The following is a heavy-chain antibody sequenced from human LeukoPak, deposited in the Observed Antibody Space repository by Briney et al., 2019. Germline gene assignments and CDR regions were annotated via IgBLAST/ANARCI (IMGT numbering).Heavy chain of an antibody. J-gene: IGHJ5*02. Sequence: SETLSLTCAVYGGSFSGYYWSWIRQPPGKGLEWIGEINHSGSTNYNPSPKSRVTISVDTSKNQFSLKLSSVTAADTAVYYCARLGYGYYYGSGSRRNWFDPWGQGTLVTVSS. CDR1: GGSFSGYY. D-gene: IGHD3-10*01. V-gene: IGHV4-34*01. CDR2: INHSGST. CDR3: ARLGYGYYYGSGSRRNWFDP.